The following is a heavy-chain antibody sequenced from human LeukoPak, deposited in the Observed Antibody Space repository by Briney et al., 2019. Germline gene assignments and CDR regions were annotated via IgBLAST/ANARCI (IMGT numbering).Heavy chain of an antibody. J-gene: IGHJ6*02. CDR2: IYYSGST. V-gene: IGHV4-61*08. CDR3: ARDTVTTNPFYYYGMDV. D-gene: IGHD4-17*01. Sequence: SQTLSLTCTVSGGSISGGGYCWSWIRQHPGKGLEWIGYIYYSGSTNYNPSLKSRVTISVDTSKNQFSLKLSSVTAADTAVYYCARDTVTTNPFYYYGMDVWGQGTTVTVSS. CDR1: GGSISGGGYC.